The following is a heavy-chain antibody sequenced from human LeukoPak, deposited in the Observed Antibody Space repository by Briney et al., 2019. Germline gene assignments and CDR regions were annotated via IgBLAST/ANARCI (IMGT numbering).Heavy chain of an antibody. Sequence: GSSVKVSCKASGYNFIGHYMHWVRQAPGQGLEWVGWIKPSKGDTKYAQNFQGRVTMTRDTSISTAYMELSTLRSDDTAVYYCASPPLSSAMYYAHWGQGTLVTVSS. CDR3: ASPPLSSAMYYAH. V-gene: IGHV1-2*02. CDR1: GYNFIGHY. J-gene: IGHJ4*02. CDR2: IKPSKGDT. D-gene: IGHD1-26*01.